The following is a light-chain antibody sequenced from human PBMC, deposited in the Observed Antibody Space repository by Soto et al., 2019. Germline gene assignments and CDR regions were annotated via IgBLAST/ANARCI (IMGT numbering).Light chain of an antibody. J-gene: IGKJ2*01. CDR1: QSVSSSY. CDR3: QQYGSSLYT. Sequence: EIVLTQSPGTLSLSPGERATLSCRASQSVSSSYLAWYQQKPGQAPRLLIYGASSRATGIPDRFSGSGSGTDFNLTISSLEAEDVAVYYCQQYGSSLYTFGQGTKLEIK. CDR2: GAS. V-gene: IGKV3-20*01.